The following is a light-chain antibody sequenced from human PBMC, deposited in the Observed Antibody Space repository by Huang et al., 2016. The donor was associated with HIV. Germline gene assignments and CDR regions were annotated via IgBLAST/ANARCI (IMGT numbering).Light chain of an antibody. V-gene: IGKV3-11*01. J-gene: IGKJ1*01. CDR2: DTS. CDR1: QSVSSD. Sequence: EIVLTQSPATLYWSPGERATLSCRASQSVSSDLAWYQQKPGQAPRLLIYDTSSRATGLPARFSGSGSGTDFTLTISSLEPEDFAVYYCQQRSNWPPWTFGQGTKVEIK. CDR3: QQRSNWPPWT.